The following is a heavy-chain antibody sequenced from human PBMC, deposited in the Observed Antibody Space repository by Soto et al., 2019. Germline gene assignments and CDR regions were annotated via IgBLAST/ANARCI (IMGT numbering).Heavy chain of an antibody. V-gene: IGHV1-18*04. D-gene: IGHD2-2*01. CDR1: GYTFTSYG. Sequence: ASVKVSCKASGYTFTSYGISWVRQAPGQGLEWMGWISAYNGNTNYAQKLQGRVTMTTDTSTSTAYMELRSLRSDDTAVYYCARDVVVPETTYYYYGMDVWGQGTTVTVSS. CDR2: ISAYNGNT. J-gene: IGHJ6*02. CDR3: ARDVVVPETTYYYYGMDV.